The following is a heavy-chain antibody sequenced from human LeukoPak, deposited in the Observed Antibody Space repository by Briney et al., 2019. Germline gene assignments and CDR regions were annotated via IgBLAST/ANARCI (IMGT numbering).Heavy chain of an antibody. D-gene: IGHD2-2*01. CDR2: ISSSSGYI. J-gene: IGHJ5*02. CDR3: ARDLPRHIVVVPAAINWFDP. CDR1: GFTFSSYS. Sequence: RPGGSLRLSCAASGFTFSSYSMNWVRQAPGKGLEWVSSISSSSGYIYYADSVKGRFTISRDNAKNSLYLQMNSLRAEDTAVYYCARDLPRHIVVVPAAINWFDPWGQGTLVTVSS. V-gene: IGHV3-21*01.